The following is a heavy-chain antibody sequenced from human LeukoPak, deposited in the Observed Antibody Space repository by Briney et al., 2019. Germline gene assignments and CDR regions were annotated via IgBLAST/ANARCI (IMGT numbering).Heavy chain of an antibody. V-gene: IGHV3-48*04. D-gene: IGHD5-24*01. Sequence: PGGSLRLSCAASGFTFSNAWMNWVRQAPGKGLEWVSYISGSGSTIYYADSVKGRFTISRDNAKNSLYLQMNSLRGEDTAVYYCARHFSATSAPLPFDYWGQGTLVTVSS. J-gene: IGHJ4*02. CDR1: GFTFSNAW. CDR3: ARHFSATSAPLPFDY. CDR2: ISGSGSTI.